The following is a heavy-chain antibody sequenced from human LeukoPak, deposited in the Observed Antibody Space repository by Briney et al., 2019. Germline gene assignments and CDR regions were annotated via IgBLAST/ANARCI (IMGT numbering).Heavy chain of an antibody. CDR2: ISAYNGNT. V-gene: IGHV1-18*04. D-gene: IGHD5-18*01. CDR3: ARVDTAMVTNLFDY. CDR1: GYTFTSYG. J-gene: IGHJ4*02. Sequence: ASVKVSSKASGYTFTSYGISWVRQAPGQGLEWMGWISAYNGNTKYAQKLKGRVTMATDTSTSTAYMELRSLRSDYTAVYYCARVDTAMVTNLFDYWGQGTLVTVSS.